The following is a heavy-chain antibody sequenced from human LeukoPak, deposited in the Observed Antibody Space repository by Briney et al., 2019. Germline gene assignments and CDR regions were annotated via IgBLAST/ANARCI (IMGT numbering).Heavy chain of an antibody. Sequence: SVKVSFKASGYTFTGYYIHWVRQAPGQGLEWMGWINPNSGGTNYAQRFQGGVTMTRDTSISTAYMELSRLKSDDTAVYYCAPSDAYSYYFDYWGQGTLVTVSS. CDR2: INPNSGGT. CDR1: GYTFTGYY. V-gene: IGHV1-2*02. J-gene: IGHJ4*02. CDR3: APSDAYSYYFDY. D-gene: IGHD3-16*01.